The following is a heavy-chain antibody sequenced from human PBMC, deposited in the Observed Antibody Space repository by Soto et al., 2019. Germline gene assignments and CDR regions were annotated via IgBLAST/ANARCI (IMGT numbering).Heavy chain of an antibody. CDR2: MNPNSGNT. CDR3: ASEGVRGMDV. Sequence: QVQLVQSGAEVKKPGASVKVSCKASGYTFTSYDINWVRQATGQGLEWMGWMNPNSGNTGYAQKSQAGVSMTRNTCISTAYMELSSLRSEHTAVYYCASEGVRGMDVWGQGTTVTVSS. D-gene: IGHD3-16*01. J-gene: IGHJ6*02. V-gene: IGHV1-8*01. CDR1: GYTFTSYD.